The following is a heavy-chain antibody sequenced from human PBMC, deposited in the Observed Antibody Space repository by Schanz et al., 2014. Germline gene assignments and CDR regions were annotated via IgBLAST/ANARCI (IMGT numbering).Heavy chain of an antibody. CDR3: ASSGAGYSSSWDFDY. Sequence: QVQLVESGGGVVQPGRSLRLSCAASGFTFSSYGMHWVRQSPGKGLEWVALISYDGSSKNHADSVQGRFTISRDNSKNALYLQMDSLRAEDTAVYYCASSGAGYSSSWDFDYWGQGTLVTVSS. CDR2: ISYDGSSK. D-gene: IGHD6-13*01. CDR1: GFTFSSYG. J-gene: IGHJ4*02. V-gene: IGHV3-33*08.